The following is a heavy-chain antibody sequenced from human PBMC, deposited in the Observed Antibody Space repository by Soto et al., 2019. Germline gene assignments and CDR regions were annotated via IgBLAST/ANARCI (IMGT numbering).Heavy chain of an antibody. Sequence: GASVKVSCKTSGYTFTSYAMHWVRQAPGQRLEWMGWINPNSGGTNYAQKFQGWVTMTRDTSISTAYMELSRLRSDDTAVYYCARGGGKYYDILTGYPPGYYGMDVWGQGTTVTVSS. CDR1: GYTFTSYA. D-gene: IGHD3-9*01. V-gene: IGHV1-2*04. CDR3: ARGGGKYYDILTGYPPGYYGMDV. J-gene: IGHJ6*02. CDR2: INPNSGGT.